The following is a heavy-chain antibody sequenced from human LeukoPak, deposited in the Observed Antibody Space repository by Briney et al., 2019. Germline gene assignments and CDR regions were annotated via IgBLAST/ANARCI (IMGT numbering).Heavy chain of an antibody. CDR2: ISVYNDNT. V-gene: IGHV1-18*01. CDR1: GYTFTNYG. D-gene: IGHD3-10*01. J-gene: IGHJ4*02. Sequence: GASVKVSCKASGYTFTNYGISWVRQAPGQGLEWVGWISVYNDNTNYAQKLQGRVTMTTDTSTSTAYMELRRLRSDDTAVYYCARKRGGLLWFGETPFDYWGQGTLVTVSS. CDR3: ARKRGGLLWFGETPFDY.